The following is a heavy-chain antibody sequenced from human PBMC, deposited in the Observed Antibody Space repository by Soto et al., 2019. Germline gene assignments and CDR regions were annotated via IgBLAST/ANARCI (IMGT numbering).Heavy chain of an antibody. CDR2: LSNSGGTT. J-gene: IGHJ6*02. D-gene: IGHD3-10*01. V-gene: IGHV3-23*01. CDR3: ARFEGGASGTYGLDV. Sequence: VQLLESGGGLVQPGGSLGLSCAGSGFTFANYAMSWVRQAPGKGLEWVSGLSNSGGTTYYADSVKGRFTISRDNFKNTLYLQLDSLRAEDTAIYYCARFEGGASGTYGLDVWGQGTTVTVYS. CDR1: GFTFANYA.